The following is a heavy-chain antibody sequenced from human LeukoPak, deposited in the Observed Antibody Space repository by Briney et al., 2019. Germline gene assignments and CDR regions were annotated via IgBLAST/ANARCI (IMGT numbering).Heavy chain of an antibody. CDR1: GFTFSTYW. Sequence: GGSLRLSYVASGFTFSTYWMSWVRQAPGKGLEWVANINEDGRAKYYVDSVMGRFTISRDNAKNSLYLRMNSLRAEDTAVYYCARPYYGSADYWGQGTLVTVSS. CDR3: ARPYYGSADY. CDR2: INEDGRAK. J-gene: IGHJ4*02. V-gene: IGHV3-7*03. D-gene: IGHD3-10*01.